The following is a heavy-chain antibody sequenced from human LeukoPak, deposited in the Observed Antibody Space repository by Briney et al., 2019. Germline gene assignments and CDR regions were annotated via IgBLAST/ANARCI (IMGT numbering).Heavy chain of an antibody. Sequence: GGSLRLSCAASGFTFSSYAMSWVRQAPGKGLEWVSAISGSGGSTYYADSVKGRFTISRDNSKNTLYLQMNSLRAEDTAVYYCAETVSTSCYGAVDYWGQGTLVTVSS. D-gene: IGHD2-2*01. V-gene: IGHV3-23*01. J-gene: IGHJ4*02. CDR1: GFTFSSYA. CDR3: AETVSTSCYGAVDY. CDR2: ISGSGGST.